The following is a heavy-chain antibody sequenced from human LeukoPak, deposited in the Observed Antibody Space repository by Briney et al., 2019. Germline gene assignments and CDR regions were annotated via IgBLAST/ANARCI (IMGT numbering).Heavy chain of an antibody. CDR2: INHSGST. V-gene: IGHV4-34*01. J-gene: IGHJ3*01. CDR1: GGSISSYY. Sequence: KTSETLSLTCTVSGGSISSYYWSWIRQPPGKGLEWIGEINHSGSTNYNPSLKSRVTISVDTSKNQFSLKLSSVTAADTAVYYCARLHVLRFLGWGQGTMVTVSS. D-gene: IGHD3-3*01. CDR3: ARLHVLRFLG.